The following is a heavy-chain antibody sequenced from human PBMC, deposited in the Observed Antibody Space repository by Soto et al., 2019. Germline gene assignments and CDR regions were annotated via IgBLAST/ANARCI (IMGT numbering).Heavy chain of an antibody. J-gene: IGHJ4*02. CDR2: IIPIFGTA. CDR3: GREGGGGVDIVATMALDY. CDR1: GGTFSSYA. V-gene: IGHV1-69*01. D-gene: IGHD5-12*01. Sequence: QVQLVQSGAEVKKPGSSVKVSCKASGGTFSSYAISWVRQAPGQGLEWMGGIIPIFGTANYAQKFQGRVTITAGESTRTGDMELGSLRSGDPAVYFCGREGGGGVDIVATMALDYWGQGTLVTVSS.